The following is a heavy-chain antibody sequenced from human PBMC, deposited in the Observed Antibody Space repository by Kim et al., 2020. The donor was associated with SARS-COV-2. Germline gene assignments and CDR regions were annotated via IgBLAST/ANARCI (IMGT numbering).Heavy chain of an antibody. CDR1: GFTFSSYW. V-gene: IGHV3-74*01. CDR3: ARDQDTMVRGVIHGLGYYYGMDV. CDR2: INSDGSST. Sequence: GGSLRLSCAASGFTFSSYWMHWVRQAPGKGLVWVSRINSDGSSTSYADSVKGRFTISRDNAKNTLYLQMNSLRAEDTAVYYCARDQDTMVRGVIHGLGYYYGMDVWGQGTTVTVSS. D-gene: IGHD3-10*01. J-gene: IGHJ6*02.